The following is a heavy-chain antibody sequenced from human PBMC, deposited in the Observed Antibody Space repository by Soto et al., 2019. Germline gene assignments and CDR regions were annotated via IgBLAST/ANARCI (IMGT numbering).Heavy chain of an antibody. V-gene: IGHV3-23*01. Sequence: GGSLRLSCAASGXTFISHAMSRVRQAPGKGLEWVSAISGSGGSTYYADSVKGRFTISRDNSKNTLYLQMNSLRAEDTAVYYCAKDPEQWLGVRWFDPWGQGTLVTVSS. CDR2: ISGSGGST. CDR3: AKDPEQWLGVRWFDP. D-gene: IGHD6-19*01. J-gene: IGHJ5*02. CDR1: GXTFISHA.